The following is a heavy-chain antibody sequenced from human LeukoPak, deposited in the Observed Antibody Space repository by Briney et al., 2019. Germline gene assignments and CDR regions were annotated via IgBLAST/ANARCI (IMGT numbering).Heavy chain of an antibody. J-gene: IGHJ6*03. V-gene: IGHV3-23*01. CDR1: GFTFSSYA. D-gene: IGHD3-10*01. Sequence: PGGSLRLSCAASGFTFSSYAMSWVRQAPGKGLEWVSAISGSGGSTYYADSVKGRFTISRDNSKNTQYLQMNSLRAEDTAVYYCAKLPGSTLNYYYYYMDVWGKGTTVTVSS. CDR2: ISGSGGST. CDR3: AKLPGSTLNYYYYYMDV.